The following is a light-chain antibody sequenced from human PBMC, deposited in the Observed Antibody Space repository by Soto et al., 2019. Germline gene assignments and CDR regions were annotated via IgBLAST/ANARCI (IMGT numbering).Light chain of an antibody. CDR1: SSDVVFYNL. J-gene: IGLJ1*01. CDR3: CSYAGTNTYL. Sequence: QSALTQPASVSGSPGQSITISCTGTSSDVVFYNLVSWYQQHPGKAPKLMIYEGSKRPSGVSTRFSGSKSGNTASLTISGLQAEDEADYYGCSYAGTNTYLFGTATKLTVL. V-gene: IGLV2-23*01. CDR2: EGS.